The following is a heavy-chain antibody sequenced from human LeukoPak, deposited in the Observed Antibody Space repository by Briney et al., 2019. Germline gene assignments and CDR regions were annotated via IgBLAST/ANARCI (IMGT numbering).Heavy chain of an antibody. Sequence: SETLSLTCTVSVDSISDSFWSWIRQPPGKGLECIGYIYYSGSTNYNPSLKSRVTISVDTSKNQFSLKLSSVTAADTAVYYCARSGGSSPRGYFDYWGQGTLVTVSS. J-gene: IGHJ4*02. CDR1: VDSISDSF. D-gene: IGHD6-6*01. CDR3: ARSGGSSPRGYFDY. V-gene: IGHV4-59*01. CDR2: IYYSGST.